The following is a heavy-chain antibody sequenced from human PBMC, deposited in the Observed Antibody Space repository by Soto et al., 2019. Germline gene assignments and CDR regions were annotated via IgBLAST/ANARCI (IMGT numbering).Heavy chain of an antibody. V-gene: IGHV3-15*07. CDR2: IKSKTDGGTT. D-gene: IGHD2-2*02. CDR1: GFTFSNAW. J-gene: IGHJ6*02. Sequence: PGGSLRLSCAASGFTFSNAWMNWVRQAPGKGLEWVGRIKSKTDGGTTDYAAPVKGRFTISRGDSKNTLYLQMNSLKTEDTAVYYCTTAADCISTSCYIYYYYGMDVWGQGTTVTVSS. CDR3: TTAADCISTSCYIYYYYGMDV.